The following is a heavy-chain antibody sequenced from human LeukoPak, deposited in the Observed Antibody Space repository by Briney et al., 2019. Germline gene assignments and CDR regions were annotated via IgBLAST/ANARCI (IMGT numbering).Heavy chain of an antibody. D-gene: IGHD3-22*01. CDR3: AKDRYTDSSGYSLDY. Sequence: GGSLRLSCAASGCTFSSYEMNWVRQSPGKGREWVPYIRSSGSTIYYADSVKGRFTSSRDNAKNTLYLQMNSLRAEDTAVYYCAKDRYTDSSGYSLDYWGQGTLVTVSS. V-gene: IGHV3-48*03. CDR1: GCTFSSYE. J-gene: IGHJ4*02. CDR2: IRSSGSTI.